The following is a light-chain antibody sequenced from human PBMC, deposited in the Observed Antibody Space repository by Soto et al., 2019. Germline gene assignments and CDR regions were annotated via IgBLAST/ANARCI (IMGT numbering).Light chain of an antibody. CDR3: QQYYSTPFT. J-gene: IGKJ4*01. V-gene: IGKV4-1*01. Sequence: IVMTQSPDSLAVSLGERATINCKSSQSVLYSSNNKNYLAWYQQKPGQPPKLLIYWASTRESGVPDRFSGSGSGTDFTLTISSLQAEDWAVYYCQQYYSTPFTFGGGTKVEIK. CDR1: QSVLYSSNNKNY. CDR2: WAS.